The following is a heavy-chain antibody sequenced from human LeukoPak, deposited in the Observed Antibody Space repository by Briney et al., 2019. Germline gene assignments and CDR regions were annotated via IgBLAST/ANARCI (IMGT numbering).Heavy chain of an antibody. D-gene: IGHD3-16*01. Sequence: SETLSLTCTVSGYSISSGYHGGWIRQPPGKGLEWIGNIYHSGSPYYNLSLKSRVSISLDTSKSQFSLKLTSVTAADTAVYYCARAYDSWGQGTLVTVSS. CDR3: ARAYDS. V-gene: IGHV4-38-2*02. CDR1: GYSISSGYH. CDR2: IYHSGSP. J-gene: IGHJ4*02.